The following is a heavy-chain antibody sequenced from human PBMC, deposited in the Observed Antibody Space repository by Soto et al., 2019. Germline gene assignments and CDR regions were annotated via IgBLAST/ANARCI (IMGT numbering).Heavy chain of an antibody. CDR2: ISGSDNST. Sequence: EVQLLESGGGLVQPGGSLRLSCAASGFTFSSYAMSWVRQAPGKGLEWVSAISGSDNSTYYADSVKGRFTISRDNSKNTLYLQMSSLRADDTAVYYCARGSGTAMVIDYWGQGTLVTVSS. J-gene: IGHJ4*02. CDR1: GFTFSSYA. CDR3: ARGSGTAMVIDY. D-gene: IGHD5-18*01. V-gene: IGHV3-23*01.